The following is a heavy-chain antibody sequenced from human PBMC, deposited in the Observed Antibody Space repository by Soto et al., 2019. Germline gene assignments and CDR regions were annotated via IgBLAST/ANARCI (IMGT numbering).Heavy chain of an antibody. V-gene: IGHV1-2*02. Sequence: ASVKVSCKASGYTFTGYYMHRVRQAPGQGLEWMGWINPNSGGTNYAQKFQGRVTMTRDTSISTAYMELSRLRSDDTAVYYCASSGYSSSGSFDTWGQGALVTVSS. CDR3: ASSGYSSSGSFDT. CDR2: INPNSGGT. D-gene: IGHD6-6*01. J-gene: IGHJ4*02. CDR1: GYTFTGYY.